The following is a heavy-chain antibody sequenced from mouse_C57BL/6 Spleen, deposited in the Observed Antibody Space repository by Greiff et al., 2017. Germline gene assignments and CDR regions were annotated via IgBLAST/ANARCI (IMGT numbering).Heavy chain of an antibody. CDR3: ARSDGPFWYFDV. CDR1: GYTFTSYW. D-gene: IGHD2-3*01. Sequence: VQLQQPGAELVRPGSSVKLSCKASGYTFTSYWMHWVKQRPIQGLEWIGNIDPSDSETHYNQKFKDKATLTVDKSSSTAYMQLSSLTSEDSAVYYCARSDGPFWYFDVWGTGTTVTVSS. V-gene: IGHV1-52*01. CDR2: IDPSDSET. J-gene: IGHJ1*03.